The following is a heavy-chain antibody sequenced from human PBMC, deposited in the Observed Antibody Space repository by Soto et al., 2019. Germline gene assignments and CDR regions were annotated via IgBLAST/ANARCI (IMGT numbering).Heavy chain of an antibody. CDR2: ISYDGSNK. Sequence: GGSLRLSCAASGFTFSSYGMHWVRQAPGKGLEWVAVISYDGSNKYYADSVKGRFTISRDNSKNTLYLQMNSLRAEDTAVYYCAKDDIVIMVYDIRGQNYYYGMDVWGQGTTVTVSS. J-gene: IGHJ6*02. V-gene: IGHV3-30*18. D-gene: IGHD2-8*01. CDR3: AKDDIVIMVYDIRGQNYYYGMDV. CDR1: GFTFSSYG.